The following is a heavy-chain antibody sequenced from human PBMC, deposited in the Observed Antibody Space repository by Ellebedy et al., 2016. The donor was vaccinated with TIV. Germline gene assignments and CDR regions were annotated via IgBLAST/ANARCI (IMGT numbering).Heavy chain of an antibody. J-gene: IGHJ4*02. CDR2: INAGNGNT. D-gene: IGHD3-10*01. CDR3: AVNYYGSGSYGVY. Sequence: ASVKVSXXASGYTFTSYAMHWVRQAPGQRLEWMGWINAGNGNTKYSQKFQGRVTITRDTSASTAYMELSSLRSEDTAVYYCAVNYYGSGSYGVYWGQGTLVTVSS. V-gene: IGHV1-3*01. CDR1: GYTFTSYA.